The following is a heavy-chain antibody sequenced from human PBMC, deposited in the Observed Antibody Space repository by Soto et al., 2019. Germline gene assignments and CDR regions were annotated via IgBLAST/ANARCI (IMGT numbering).Heavy chain of an antibody. J-gene: IGHJ4*02. CDR3: ARSSGTYGTLDY. V-gene: IGHV4-59*01. CDR1: GGSISRYY. Sequence: PSETLSLTCTVSGGSISRYYWSWIRQPPGKGLEWIAYMYYSGSTKYNPSLKSRVTISGDTSKNQVSLSLTSVTAADTGMYYCARSSGTYGTLDYWGEGTLVTVSS. D-gene: IGHD1-26*01. CDR2: MYYSGST.